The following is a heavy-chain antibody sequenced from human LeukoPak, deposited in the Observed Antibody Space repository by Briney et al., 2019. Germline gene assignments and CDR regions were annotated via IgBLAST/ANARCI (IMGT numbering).Heavy chain of an antibody. CDR3: ARDHPSGTYADDF. CDR2: INPSDGTT. D-gene: IGHD1-26*01. Sequence: ASVKVSCKASGYTFTSYFIHWVRQAPGEGLEWMGIINPSDGTTSYAQKFQGRVTVTRDTSTSTVYMDLSSLRSEDTAVYYCARDHPSGTYADDFWGQGTRVTVSS. CDR1: GYTFTSYF. V-gene: IGHV1-46*01. J-gene: IGHJ4*02.